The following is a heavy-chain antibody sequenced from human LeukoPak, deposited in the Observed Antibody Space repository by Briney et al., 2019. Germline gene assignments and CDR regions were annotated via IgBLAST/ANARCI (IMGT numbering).Heavy chain of an antibody. CDR2: IYTSGST. Sequence: PSQTLSLTCTVSGGSISSGSYYWCWIRQPAGKGLEWIGRIYTSGSTYYNPSLKSRVTISVDTSKNQFSLKLSSVTAADTAVYYCARVVHVESGYRRGSYYYMDVWGKGTTVTVSS. V-gene: IGHV4-61*02. CDR3: ARVVHVESGYRRGSYYYMDV. D-gene: IGHD5-12*01. CDR1: GGSISSGSYY. J-gene: IGHJ6*03.